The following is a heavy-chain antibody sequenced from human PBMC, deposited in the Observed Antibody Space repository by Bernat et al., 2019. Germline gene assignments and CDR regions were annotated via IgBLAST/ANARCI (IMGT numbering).Heavy chain of an antibody. Sequence: QVQLVQSGAEVKKPGASVKVSCKASGYTFTSYGISWVRPAPGQGLEWMGWISAYNGNTNYAQKLQGRVTMTTDTSTSTAYMELRSLRSDDTAVYYCARDPPMNYDSSGFGYWGQGTLVTVSS. J-gene: IGHJ4*02. CDR1: GYTFTSYG. D-gene: IGHD3-22*01. V-gene: IGHV1-18*01. CDR2: ISAYNGNT. CDR3: ARDPPMNYDSSGFGY.